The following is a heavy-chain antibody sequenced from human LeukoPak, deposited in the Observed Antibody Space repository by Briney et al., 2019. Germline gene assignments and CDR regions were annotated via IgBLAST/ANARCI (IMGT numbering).Heavy chain of an antibody. J-gene: IGHJ4*02. V-gene: IGHV3-23*01. CDR3: AKDSGNSGYYPTDY. Sequence: TGGSLRLSCAASGFTFNSYAMSWVRQAPGKGLEWVSSISGSGDNTYTADSVKGRFTISRDNSKNTLYLQMNSLRGEDTAVYYCAKDSGNSGYYPTDYWGQGTLVTVSS. CDR2: ISGSGDNT. CDR1: GFTFNSYA. D-gene: IGHD3-22*01.